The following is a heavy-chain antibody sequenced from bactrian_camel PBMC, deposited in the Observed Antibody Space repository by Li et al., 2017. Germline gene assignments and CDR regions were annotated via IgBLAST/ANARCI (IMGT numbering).Heavy chain of an antibody. Sequence: QVQLVESGGGSVQDGGSLSLSCAASESTYDRGYRMAWFRQASGREREGVAAICGSGYTDYAGSVAGRFTVSKDNAKSTLYLQMNDLRPEDTAMYYCAARPINTRDCVAGGRAEFGYWGQGTQVTVS. CDR2: ICGSGYT. CDR3: AARPINTRDCVAGGRAEFGY. V-gene: IGHV3S55*01. D-gene: IGHD1*01. J-gene: IGHJ6*01. CDR1: ESTYDRGYR.